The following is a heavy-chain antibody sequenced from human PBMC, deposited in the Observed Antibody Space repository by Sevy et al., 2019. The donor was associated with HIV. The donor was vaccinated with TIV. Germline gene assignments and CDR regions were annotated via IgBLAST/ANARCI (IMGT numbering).Heavy chain of an antibody. D-gene: IGHD2-2*01. V-gene: IGHV1-24*01. CDR3: ARELYCSSTSCPRGYNWFDP. Sequence: ASVKVSCKVSGYTLTELSMHWVRQAPGKELEWMGGFDPEDGETIYAQKFQGRVTMTEDTSTDTAYMELSSLRSEDTAVYYCARELYCSSTSCPRGYNWFDPWGQGTLVTVSS. CDR2: FDPEDGET. J-gene: IGHJ5*02. CDR1: GYTLTELS.